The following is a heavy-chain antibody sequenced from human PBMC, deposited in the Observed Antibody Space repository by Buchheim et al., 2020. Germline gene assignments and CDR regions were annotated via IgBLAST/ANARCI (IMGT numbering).Heavy chain of an antibody. D-gene: IGHD1-7*01. Sequence: QVQLQESGPGLVKPSETLSLTCTVSGGSISSYYWSWIRQPPGKGLEWIGYIYYSGSTNYNPSLKSRVTISVDTSKNQFSLKLSSVTAADTAVYYCARCRGYNWNCYYFDYWGQGTL. CDR3: ARCRGYNWNCYYFDY. J-gene: IGHJ4*02. V-gene: IGHV4-59*12. CDR2: IYYSGST. CDR1: GGSISSYY.